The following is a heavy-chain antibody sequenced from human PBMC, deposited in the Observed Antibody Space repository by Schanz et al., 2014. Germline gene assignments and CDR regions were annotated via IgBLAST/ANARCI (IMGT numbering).Heavy chain of an antibody. J-gene: IGHJ4*02. Sequence: EVHLVESGGGLVKPGGSLRLSCAASGFTFTNAWMSWVRQAPGKGLEWVGRIKRNTDGGTTDYSTAVKDRFSISRDDSKNTLYLDMNSLKTEDKALYYCATATFTTSRFDSWGQGTLVTVSS. D-gene: IGHD2-2*01. V-gene: IGHV3-15*01. CDR3: ATATFTTSRFDS. CDR2: IKRNTDGGTT. CDR1: GFTFTNAW.